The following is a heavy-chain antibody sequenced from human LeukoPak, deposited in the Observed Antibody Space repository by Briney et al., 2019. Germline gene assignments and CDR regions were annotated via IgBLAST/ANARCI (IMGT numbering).Heavy chain of an antibody. D-gene: IGHD3-10*01. CDR1: GYTFTSYG. J-gene: IGHJ5*02. Sequence: ASVKVSCKASGYTFTSYGISWVRQAPGQGLEWMGWISAYNGNTNYAQKLQGRVTMTIDTSTSTAYMELRSLRSDDTAVYYCARTLWFGELLSWWFDPWGQGTLVTVSS. V-gene: IGHV1-18*01. CDR2: ISAYNGNT. CDR3: ARTLWFGELLSWWFDP.